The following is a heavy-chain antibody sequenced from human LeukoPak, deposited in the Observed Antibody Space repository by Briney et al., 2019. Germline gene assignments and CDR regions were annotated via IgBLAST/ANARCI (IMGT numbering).Heavy chain of an antibody. CDR2: ISYTGST. Sequence: SETLSLTCTVSGGSISSSSYYWGWIRQPPGKGLEWIGSISYTGSTYYNPSLKSRLTISVDTSKNQFSLKLSSVTAADTAVYYCARGNWGPPRARFDYWGQGTLVTVSS. CDR1: GGSISSSSYY. J-gene: IGHJ4*02. D-gene: IGHD7-27*01. V-gene: IGHV4-39*07. CDR3: ARGNWGPPRARFDY.